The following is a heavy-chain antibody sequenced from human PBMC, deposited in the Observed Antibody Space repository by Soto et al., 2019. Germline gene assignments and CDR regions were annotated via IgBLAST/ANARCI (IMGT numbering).Heavy chain of an antibody. D-gene: IGHD3-3*01. CDR1: GFTFDDYA. J-gene: IGHJ4*02. CDR3: AKGQLRFLEWYLDY. Sequence: PGGSLRLSCAASGFTFDDYAMHWVRQGPGKGLEWVSGISWNSGNIDYADSVKGRFTISRDNAKNSLYLQMNSLRAEDTALYYCAKGQLRFLEWYLDYWGQGTLVTV. V-gene: IGHV3-9*01. CDR2: ISWNSGNI.